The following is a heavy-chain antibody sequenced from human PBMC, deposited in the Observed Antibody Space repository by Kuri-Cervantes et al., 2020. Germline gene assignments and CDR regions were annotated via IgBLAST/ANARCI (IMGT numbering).Heavy chain of an antibody. CDR3: AKATGYYYDSSGPYLFDY. V-gene: IGHV3-23*01. D-gene: IGHD3-22*01. CDR1: GLTFSNYG. CDR2: ISGSGGST. Sequence: GESLKISCAASGLTFSNYGMHWVRQAPGKGLEWVSAISGSGGSTYYADSVKGRFTISRDNSKNTLYLQMNSLRAEDTAVYYCAKATGYYYDSSGPYLFDYWGQGTLVTVSS. J-gene: IGHJ4*02.